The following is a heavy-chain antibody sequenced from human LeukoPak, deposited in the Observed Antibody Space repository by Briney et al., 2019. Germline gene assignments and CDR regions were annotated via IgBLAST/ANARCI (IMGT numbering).Heavy chain of an antibody. Sequence: PGGSLRLSCAASGFTFSSYGMHWVRQAPGKGLEGVAFIRYDGSNKYYADSVKGRFTISRDNSKNTLYLQMNSLRAEDTAVYYCAKLPYIGSWYGFDYWGQGTLGTVSS. J-gene: IGHJ4*02. CDR3: AKLPYIGSWYGFDY. D-gene: IGHD6-13*01. CDR1: GFTFSSYG. V-gene: IGHV3-30*02. CDR2: IRYDGSNK.